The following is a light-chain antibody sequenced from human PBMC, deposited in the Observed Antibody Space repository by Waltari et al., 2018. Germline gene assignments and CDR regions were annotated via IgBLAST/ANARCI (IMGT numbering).Light chain of an antibody. CDR1: SLDVGGYNY. CDR3: CSFTSRSTWV. Sequence: QSALTQPASLSGSPGQSITISCTGTSLDVGGYNYVAWYQQHPGKVPKLLIFDVSNRPSRVSNRFSGSKSGNTASLTISGLQAEDESDYYCCSFTSRSTWVFGGGTKLTVL. J-gene: IGLJ3*02. CDR2: DVS. V-gene: IGLV2-14*01.